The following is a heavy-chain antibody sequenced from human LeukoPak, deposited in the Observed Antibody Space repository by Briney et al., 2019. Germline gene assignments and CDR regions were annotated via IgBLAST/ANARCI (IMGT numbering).Heavy chain of an antibody. D-gene: IGHD7-27*01. CDR3: ARGVWAPFDS. CDR1: GFSLSNYW. CDR2: IKQGGSEK. J-gene: IGHJ4*02. Sequence: GGSLRLSCAAPGFSLSNYWMNWVRQAPGKGLEWVANIKQGGSEKNYVDSVKGRFSISRDNAKNSLILQMNSLRDEDTAVYYCARGVWAPFDSWGQGTLVSVSS. V-gene: IGHV3-7*01.